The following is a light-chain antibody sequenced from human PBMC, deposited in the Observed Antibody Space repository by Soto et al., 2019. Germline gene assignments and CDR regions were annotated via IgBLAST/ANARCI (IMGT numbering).Light chain of an antibody. CDR2: GAS. V-gene: IGKV3-20*01. CDR1: QSVSSSY. CDR3: QQYGSSPWT. J-gene: IGKJ1*01. Sequence: EIVLTQSPGTLSLSPGERATVSCRASQSVSSSYLAWYQQKPGQAPRLLIYGASSRATGIPDRFSGSGSGTDFTLTISSLEPEDFAVYYCQQYGSSPWTFGQGTKVDI.